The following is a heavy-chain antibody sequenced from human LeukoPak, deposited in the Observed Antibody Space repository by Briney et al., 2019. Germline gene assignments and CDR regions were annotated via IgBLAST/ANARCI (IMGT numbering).Heavy chain of an antibody. CDR3: AKDLVGTGAFDI. CDR1: GSTLSNFNIYA. Sequence: GGSLRLSCTASGSTLSNFNIYAMSRVRQAPGKGLDWVSIISSGGDSIYYADSVKGRFTTSRDNSKKTLYLQMNSLRAEDTALYYCAKDLVGTGAFDIWGRGTMVTVSS. J-gene: IGHJ3*02. CDR2: ISSGGDSI. D-gene: IGHD2-21*02. V-gene: IGHV3-23*01.